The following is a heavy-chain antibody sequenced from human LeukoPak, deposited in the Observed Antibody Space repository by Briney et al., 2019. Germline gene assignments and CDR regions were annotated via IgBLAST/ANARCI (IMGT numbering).Heavy chain of an antibody. Sequence: SETLSLTCAVYGGSFSGYYWSWIRQPPGKGLEWIGEINHSGSTNYNPSLKSRVTISVGTSKNQFPLKLSSVTAADTAVYYCAGGIDGYSYGYYGYWGQGTLVTVSS. D-gene: IGHD5-18*01. CDR2: INHSGST. CDR3: AGGIDGYSYGYYGY. J-gene: IGHJ4*02. V-gene: IGHV4-34*01. CDR1: GGSFSGYY.